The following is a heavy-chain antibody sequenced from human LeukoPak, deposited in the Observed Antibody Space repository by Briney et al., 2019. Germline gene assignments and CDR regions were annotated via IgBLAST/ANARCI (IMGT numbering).Heavy chain of an antibody. Sequence: GGSLRLSCAASGFSLTTYGTHWLRQAPGKGLEWVAVIWYDGSRKFYGDSVKGRFTVSRDTFENTMYLQMNSLRVEDTAVYYCARDGGSGIDYWGQGTLVTVSS. CDR1: GFSLTTYG. CDR3: ARDGGSGIDY. J-gene: IGHJ4*02. V-gene: IGHV3-33*01. D-gene: IGHD3-10*01. CDR2: IWYDGSRK.